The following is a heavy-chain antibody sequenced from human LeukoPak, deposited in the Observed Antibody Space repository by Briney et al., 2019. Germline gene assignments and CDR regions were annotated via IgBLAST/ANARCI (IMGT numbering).Heavy chain of an antibody. V-gene: IGHV4-34*01. CDR3: ANNRARQQLVRD. J-gene: IGHJ4*02. CDR1: GGSFSGYY. D-gene: IGHD6-13*01. Sequence: SETLSLTCAVYGGSFSGYYWSWIRQPPGKGLEWIGEINHSGSTNYNPSLKSRVTISVDTSKNQFSLKLSSVTAADTAVYYCANNRARQQLVRDWGQGTLATVSS. CDR2: INHSGST.